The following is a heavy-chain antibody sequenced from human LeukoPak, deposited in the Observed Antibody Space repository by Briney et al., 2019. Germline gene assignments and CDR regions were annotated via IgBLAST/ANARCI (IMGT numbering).Heavy chain of an antibody. Sequence: SETLSLTCAVYGGSFSGYYWSWIRQPPGKGLEWIGDINHSGSTNYNPSLKSRVTISVDTSRNQFSLKLSSVTAADTAVYYCARLPQPSDILTAYANSFDYWGQGSLVTVSS. CDR2: INHSGST. CDR3: ARLPQPSDILTAYANSFDY. CDR1: GGSFSGYY. J-gene: IGHJ4*02. D-gene: IGHD3-9*01. V-gene: IGHV4-34*01.